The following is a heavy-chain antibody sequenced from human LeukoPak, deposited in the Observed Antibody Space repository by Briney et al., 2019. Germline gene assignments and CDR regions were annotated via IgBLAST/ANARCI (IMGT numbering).Heavy chain of an antibody. V-gene: IGHV3-21*01. D-gene: IGHD2/OR15-2a*01. CDR2: MSSSSRYI. CDR1: GFTFSSYA. J-gene: IGHJ5*02. Sequence: GGSLRLSCEASGFTFSSYAMSWVRQAPGKGLEWVSCMSSSSRYIYYADSVKGRFTISRDNANNSLYLQMSSLRAEDTAVYYCVRVRTTNWFDPWGQGTLVTVS. CDR3: VRVRTTNWFDP.